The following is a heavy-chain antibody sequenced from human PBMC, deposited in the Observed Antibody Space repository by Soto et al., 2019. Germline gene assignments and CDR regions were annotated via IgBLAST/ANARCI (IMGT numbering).Heavy chain of an antibody. V-gene: IGHV4-59*08. J-gene: IGHJ3*02. CDR2: VTRSGST. CDR3: ARRYSSAFDI. Sequence: PSETLSLTCTVSGGSISSYYWSWVRQSPGKGLEWIGEVTRSGSTNYNPSLKSRVTISVDTSKNQFSLKLSSVTAADTAVYYCARRYSSAFDIWGQGTMVTVSS. D-gene: IGHD6-13*01. CDR1: GGSISSYY.